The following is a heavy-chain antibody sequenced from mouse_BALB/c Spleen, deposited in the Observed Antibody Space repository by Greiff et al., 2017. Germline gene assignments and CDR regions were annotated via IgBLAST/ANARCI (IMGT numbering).Heavy chain of an antibody. J-gene: IGHJ3*01. CDR2: INPSTGYT. D-gene: IGHD1-1*01. Sequence: VKLMESGAELAKPGASVKMSCKASGYTFTSYWMHWVKQRPGQGLEWIGYINPSTGYTEYNQKFKDKATLTADKSSSTAYMQLSSLTSEDSAVYYCATTVSAYWGQGTLVTVSA. CDR3: ATTVSAY. CDR1: GYTFTSYW. V-gene: IGHV1-7*01.